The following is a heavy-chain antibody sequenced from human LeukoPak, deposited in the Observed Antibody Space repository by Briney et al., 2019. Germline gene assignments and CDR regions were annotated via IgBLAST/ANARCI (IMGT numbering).Heavy chain of an antibody. V-gene: IGHV3-23*01. CDR1: GFTFSSYA. D-gene: IGHD1-1*01. CDR3: ARSTGYYGR. Sequence: GGSLRLSCAASGFTFSSYAMSWVRQAPGKGLEWVSAISGSGGSTYYADSVKGRFTISRDNTKNSLFLQMNSLRAEDTAVYYCARSTGYYGRWGQGTLVTVSS. CDR2: ISGSGGST. J-gene: IGHJ4*02.